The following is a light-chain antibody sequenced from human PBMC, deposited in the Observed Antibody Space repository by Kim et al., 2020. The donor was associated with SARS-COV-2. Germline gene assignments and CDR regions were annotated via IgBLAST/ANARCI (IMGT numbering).Light chain of an antibody. CDR1: QTLSGR. V-gene: IGKV1-5*01. CDR3: QHRKT. CDR2: DVS. Sequence: STLSASVGDRFTITCRASQTLSGRLACYQQKPGKAPKLLIFDVSTLESGVPSRFRGSGSGTDFILTISSLQPDDSASYYCQHRKTFGQGTKVDIK. J-gene: IGKJ1*01.